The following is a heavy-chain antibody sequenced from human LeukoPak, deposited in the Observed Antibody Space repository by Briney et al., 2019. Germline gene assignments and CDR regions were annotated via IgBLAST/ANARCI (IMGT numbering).Heavy chain of an antibody. CDR1: GFTFDDYA. D-gene: IGHD3-22*01. V-gene: IGHV3-30*18. J-gene: IGHJ4*02. CDR3: AKERDSLDTSGSPSDY. Sequence: GGSLRLSCAASGFTFDDYAMHWVRQAPGKGLEWVAVISFDGRDKYYVDSVKGRFTISRDRSKNTLFLQMNRLTAEDTAVYFCAKERDSLDTSGSPSDYWGQGTLVTVSS. CDR2: ISFDGRDK.